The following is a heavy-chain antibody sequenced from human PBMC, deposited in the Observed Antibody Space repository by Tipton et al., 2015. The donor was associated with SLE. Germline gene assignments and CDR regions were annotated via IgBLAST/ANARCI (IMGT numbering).Heavy chain of an antibody. CDR2: IYPGDSDT. J-gene: IGHJ3*02. CDR3: ARHGGYCSSTSCYPGAFDI. D-gene: IGHD2-2*01. CDR1: GYSFTSYW. V-gene: IGHV5-51*01. Sequence: QLVQSGAEVKKPGESLKISCKGSGYSFTSYWIGWVRQMPGKGLEWMGSIYPGDSDTRYSPSFQGQVTISADKSISTAYLQWSSLKASDTAMYYCARHGGYCSSTSCYPGAFDIWRQGTMVTVSS.